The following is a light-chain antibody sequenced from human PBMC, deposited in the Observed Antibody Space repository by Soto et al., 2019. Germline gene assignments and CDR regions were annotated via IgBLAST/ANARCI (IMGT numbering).Light chain of an antibody. J-gene: IGLJ1*01. CDR1: SSDVGNYKY. CDR2: EVS. V-gene: IGLV2-14*01. CDR3: FSYTSSGTYV. Sequence: QSVLTQPASVSGSPGQSITISCTGTSSDVGNYKYVSWYQQHPGKAPKLMIYEVSNRPSGVFNRFSGSKSGNTASLTISGIQAEDETDYYCFSYTSSGTYVFGTGTKVTVL.